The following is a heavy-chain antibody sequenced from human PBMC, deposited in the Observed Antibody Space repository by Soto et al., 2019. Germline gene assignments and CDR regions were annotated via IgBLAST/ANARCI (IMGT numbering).Heavy chain of an antibody. CDR1: GGTFTSHA. D-gene: IGHD3-16*01. J-gene: IGHJ6*02. V-gene: IGHV1-69*01. CDR3: AGDVTVNYYDSTYYYYAMDV. CDR2: IIPFFKAT. Sequence: QVQLVQSGAEVKMPGSSVQVSCKASGGTFTSHAVSWVRQAPGQGLEWMGVIIPFFKATNYAQKFQGRVTITADDSMSTAYMDLHSLTSEDTAVYYCAGDVTVNYYDSTYYYYAMDVWGQGTTVTVSS.